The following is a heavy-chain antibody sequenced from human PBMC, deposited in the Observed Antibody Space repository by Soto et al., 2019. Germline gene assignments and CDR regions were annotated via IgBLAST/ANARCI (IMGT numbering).Heavy chain of an antibody. CDR3: ARDLTGPSTDY. Sequence: GSLRLSCAASGFTFSSYAMHWVRQAPGKGLEWVAVISYDGSNKYYADSVKGRFTISRDDSKNTLYLQMNSLRAEDTAVYYCARDLTGPSTDYWGQGTLVTVSS. CDR2: ISYDGSNK. J-gene: IGHJ4*02. V-gene: IGHV3-30-3*01. CDR1: GFTFSSYA.